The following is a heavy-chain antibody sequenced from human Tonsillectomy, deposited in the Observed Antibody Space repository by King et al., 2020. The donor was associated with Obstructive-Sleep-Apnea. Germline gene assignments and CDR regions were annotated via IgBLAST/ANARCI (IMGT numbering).Heavy chain of an antibody. J-gene: IGHJ2*01. CDR1: GYSISSGYY. Sequence: QLQESGPGLVKPSETLSLTCTVSGYSISSGYYWGWIRQPPGKGLEWIGSIYHSGSTYYKPSLKIRVTISVDISKNQFSLKLSSVTAADTAVYYCARAVVGATDWYFDLWGRGTLVTVSS. CDR3: ARAVVGATDWYFDL. D-gene: IGHD1-26*01. CDR2: IYHSGST. V-gene: IGHV4-38-2*02.